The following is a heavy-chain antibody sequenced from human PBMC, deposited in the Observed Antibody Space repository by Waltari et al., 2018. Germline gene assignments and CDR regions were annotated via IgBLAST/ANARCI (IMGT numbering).Heavy chain of an antibody. D-gene: IGHD2-2*02. J-gene: IGHJ5*01. V-gene: IGHV1-8*01. Sequence: QVRLVQSGAEVKKPGASVKVSCEASGYTFIDYDINWVRQGTGQGLEWMGWMNHKSGKSGSAQKFQGRVTMTRNTSISTVYMELTSLASEDTAVYYCARLFCLSSSCYRGWFDSWGQGSLVTVSS. CDR3: ARLFCLSSSCYRGWFDS. CDR1: GYTFIDYD. CDR2: MNHKSGKS.